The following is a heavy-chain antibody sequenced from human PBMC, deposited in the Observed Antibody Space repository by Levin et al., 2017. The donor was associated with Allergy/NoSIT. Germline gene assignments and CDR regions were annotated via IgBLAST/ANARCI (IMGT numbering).Heavy chain of an antibody. V-gene: IGHV3-23*01. CDR1: GFTFSSYA. Sequence: GGSLRLSCAASGFTFSSYAMTWVRQAPGKGLEWVSAISASGGSTYNADSVKGRFTISRDNSKNTLYLQMNSLRAEDTAVYYCAKSAYCSGSSCPYYYGVDVWGHGTTVTVSS. D-gene: IGHD2-2*01. CDR3: AKSAYCSGSSCPYYYGVDV. CDR2: ISASGGST. J-gene: IGHJ6*02.